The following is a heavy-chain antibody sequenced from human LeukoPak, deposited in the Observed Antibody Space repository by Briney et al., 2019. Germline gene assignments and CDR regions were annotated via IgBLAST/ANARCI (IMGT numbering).Heavy chain of an antibody. CDR2: IYYSGST. CDR1: GGFISSYY. J-gene: IGHJ6*03. V-gene: IGHV4-59*01. Sequence: SETLSLTCTVSGGFISSYYWSWIRQPPGKGLEWIGYIYYSGSTNYNPSLKSRVTISVDTSKNQFSLKLSSVTAADTAVYYCARVPIKVYYYYMDVWGKGTTVTVSS. CDR3: ARVPIKVYYYYMDV.